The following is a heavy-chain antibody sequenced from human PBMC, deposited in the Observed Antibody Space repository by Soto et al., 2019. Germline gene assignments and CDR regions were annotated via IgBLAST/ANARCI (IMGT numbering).Heavy chain of an antibody. CDR1: GGSFSGYY. Sequence: QVQLQQWGAGLLKPSETLSLTCAVYGGSFSGYYWSWIRQPPGKGLEWIGEINHSGSTNYNPSLKSRVTISLDTSKNQFSLKLSSVTAADTAVYYCARGRAYSNWYYSYYMDVWAKGPRSPSP. V-gene: IGHV4-34*01. D-gene: IGHD4-4*01. CDR2: INHSGST. J-gene: IGHJ6*03. CDR3: ARGRAYSNWYYSYYMDV.